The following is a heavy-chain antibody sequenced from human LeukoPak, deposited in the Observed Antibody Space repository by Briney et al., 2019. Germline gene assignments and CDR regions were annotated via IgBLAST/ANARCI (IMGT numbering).Heavy chain of an antibody. J-gene: IGHJ6*02. CDR2: INHSGST. CDR1: GGSFSGYY. CDR3: ATGIGAKWLLFYSYYYGMDV. V-gene: IGHV4-34*01. Sequence: SETLSLTCAVYGGSFSGYYWSWIRQPPGKGLEWIGEINHSGSTNYNPSLKSRVTISVDTSKNQFSLKLSSVPAADTAVYYCATGIGAKWLLFYSYYYGMDVWGQGTTVTVSS. D-gene: IGHD5-12*01.